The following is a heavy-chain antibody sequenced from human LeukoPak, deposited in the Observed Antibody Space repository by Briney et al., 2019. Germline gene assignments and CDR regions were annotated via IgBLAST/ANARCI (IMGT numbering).Heavy chain of an antibody. CDR1: GYTFTGYY. Sequence: ASVKVSCKASGYTFTGYYMHWVRQAPGQGLEWMGWINPNSGGTNYAQKFQGRVTMTRDTSISTAYMELRRLRSDDTAVYYCARVRITMINDAFDIWGQGTMVTVSS. CDR3: ARVRITMINDAFDI. CDR2: INPNSGGT. V-gene: IGHV1-2*02. D-gene: IGHD3-22*01. J-gene: IGHJ3*02.